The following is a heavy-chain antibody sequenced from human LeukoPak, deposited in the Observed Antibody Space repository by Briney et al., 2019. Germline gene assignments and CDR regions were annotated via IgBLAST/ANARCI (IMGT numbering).Heavy chain of an antibody. Sequence: PGGSLRLSCAASGFTFSSYWMSWVRQAPGKGLEWVANIKQDGSEKYYVDSVKGRFTISRDNAKNSLYLQMNSLRAEDTAVYYCARGPRIPTENYYYYYMDVWGKGTTVTVSS. V-gene: IGHV3-7*01. J-gene: IGHJ6*03. CDR3: ARGPRIPTENYYYYYMDV. CDR2: IKQDGSEK. CDR1: GFTFSSYW. D-gene: IGHD5-18*01.